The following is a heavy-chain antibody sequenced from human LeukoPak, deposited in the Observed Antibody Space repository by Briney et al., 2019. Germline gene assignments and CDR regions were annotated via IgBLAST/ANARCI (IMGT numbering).Heavy chain of an antibody. V-gene: IGHV4-59*01. D-gene: IGHD4-17*01. J-gene: IGHJ4*02. CDR3: ARDYGDYGYYFDY. CDR2: IYYSGST. CDR1: GGSISSYY. Sequence: SETLSLTCTVSGGSISSYYWSWIRQPPGKGLEWIGYIYYSGSTNYNPSLKSRVTISVDTSKNQFSLKLSSVTAADTAVYYCARDYGDYGYYFDYWGLGTLVTVSS.